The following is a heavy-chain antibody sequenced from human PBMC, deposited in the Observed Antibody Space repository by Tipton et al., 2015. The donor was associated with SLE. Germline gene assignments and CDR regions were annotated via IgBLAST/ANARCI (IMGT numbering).Heavy chain of an antibody. V-gene: IGHV4-59*01. D-gene: IGHD2-8*01. Sequence: LTCTVPGGSISSYYWSWIRQPPGKGLEWIAYIYHSGITNYNPSLQSRVTISVDRSKNQFSLKLTSVTAADTAVYYCARDFCTYGVCSHNNWGQGTLVTVSS. CDR2: IYHSGIT. CDR1: GGSISSYY. CDR3: ARDFCTYGVCSHNN. J-gene: IGHJ4*02.